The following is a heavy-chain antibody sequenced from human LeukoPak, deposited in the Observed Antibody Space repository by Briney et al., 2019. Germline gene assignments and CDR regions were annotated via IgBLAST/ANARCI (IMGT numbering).Heavy chain of an antibody. Sequence: GGSLRLSCAASGFTFSSYSMNWVRQAPGKGLEWVSYISSSSSTIYYADSVKGRFTISRDNSKNTLYLQMNGLRAEDTAVYYCAKGTAGGAHDAFDIWGQGTMVTVSS. D-gene: IGHD3-10*01. J-gene: IGHJ3*02. CDR1: GFTFSSYS. CDR2: ISSSSSTI. CDR3: AKGTAGGAHDAFDI. V-gene: IGHV3-48*01.